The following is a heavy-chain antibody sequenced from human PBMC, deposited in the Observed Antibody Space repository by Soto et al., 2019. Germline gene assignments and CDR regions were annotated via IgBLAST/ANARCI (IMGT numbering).Heavy chain of an antibody. D-gene: IGHD3-3*01. J-gene: IGHJ6*02. CDR1: GGTFSSYA. V-gene: IGHV1-69*13. Sequence: SVKVSCKASGGTFSSYAINWVRQAPGQGLEWMGGIIPIFGTVNYAQKFQGRVTITADESTSTAYMELSSLRSEDTAVYHCARGRFLEWLSRYYYYAMEVWGQGTTVTVSS. CDR2: IIPIFGTV. CDR3: ARGRFLEWLSRYYYYAMEV.